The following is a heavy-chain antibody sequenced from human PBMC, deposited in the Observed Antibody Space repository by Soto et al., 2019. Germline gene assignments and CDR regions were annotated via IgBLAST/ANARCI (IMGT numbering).Heavy chain of an antibody. CDR3: ARLQYYLAY. CDR2: IYYSGST. CDR1: GGSISSYY. V-gene: IGHV4-59*01. J-gene: IGHJ4*02. Sequence: SETLSLTCTVSGGSISSYYWSWIRQPPGKGLEWIGYIYYSGSTNYNPSLKSRVTISVDTSKNQFSLKLSSVTAADTAVYYCARLQYYLAYWGQGTLVTVSS.